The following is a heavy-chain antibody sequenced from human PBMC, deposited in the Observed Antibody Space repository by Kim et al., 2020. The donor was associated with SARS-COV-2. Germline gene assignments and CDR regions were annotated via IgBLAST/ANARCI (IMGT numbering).Heavy chain of an antibody. J-gene: IGHJ3*02. V-gene: IGHV3-11*01. CDR3: ARAESGYGDAFDI. Sequence: YADSVKGRFTISRDNAKNSLYLQMNSLRAEDTAVYYCARAESGYGDAFDIWGQGTMVTVSS. D-gene: IGHD3-22*01.